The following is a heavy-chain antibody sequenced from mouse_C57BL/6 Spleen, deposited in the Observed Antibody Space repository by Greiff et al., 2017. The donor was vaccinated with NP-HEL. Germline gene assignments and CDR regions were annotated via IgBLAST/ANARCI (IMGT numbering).Heavy chain of an antibody. V-gene: IGHV5-15*04. Sequence: DVHLVESGGGLVQPGGSLKLSCAASGFTFSDYGMAWVRQAPRKGPEWVAFISNLAYSIYYADTVTGRFTISRENAKNTLYLEMSSLRSEDTAMYYCARRDYDGDWYFDVWGTGTTVTVSS. CDR1: GFTFSDYG. D-gene: IGHD2-4*01. CDR3: ARRDYDGDWYFDV. CDR2: ISNLAYSI. J-gene: IGHJ1*03.